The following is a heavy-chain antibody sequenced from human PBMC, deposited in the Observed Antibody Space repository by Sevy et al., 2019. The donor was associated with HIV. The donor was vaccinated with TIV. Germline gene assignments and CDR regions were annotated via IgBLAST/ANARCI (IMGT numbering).Heavy chain of an antibody. CDR3: ARGFYDYGDYVPGIFFDY. V-gene: IGHV3-30-3*01. CDR1: AFTFSSYA. Sequence: GGSLRLSCAASAFTFSSYAMHWVRQAPGKGLEWVAVISYDGSNKYYADSVKGRFTISRDNSKNTLYLQMNSLRAEDTAVYYCARGFYDYGDYVPGIFFDYWGQGTLVTVSS. D-gene: IGHD4-17*01. J-gene: IGHJ4*02. CDR2: ISYDGSNK.